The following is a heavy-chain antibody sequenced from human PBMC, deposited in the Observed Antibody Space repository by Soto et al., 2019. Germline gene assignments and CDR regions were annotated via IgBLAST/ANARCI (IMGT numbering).Heavy chain of an antibody. J-gene: IGHJ6*02. CDR1: GYSFTTYW. D-gene: IGHD3-22*01. V-gene: IGHV5-10-1*01. CDR2: IDPGDSYT. Sequence: GESLKISCKGSGYSFTTYWIGWVRQMPGKGLEWMGRIDPGDSYTNYSPSFQGHVTISADKSTSTAYLQWSSLKASDTAMYYCARLNSNYYYYGIDVWGQGTTVTVSS. CDR3: ARLNSNYYYYGIDV.